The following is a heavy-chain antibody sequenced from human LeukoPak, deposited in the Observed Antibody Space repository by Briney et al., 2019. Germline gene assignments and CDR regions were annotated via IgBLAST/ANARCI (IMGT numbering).Heavy chain of an antibody. D-gene: IGHD2/OR15-2a*01. J-gene: IGHJ3*02. V-gene: IGHV1-18*01. CDR2: ISAYNGNT. CDR3: ARSHYDYLDAFDI. CDR1: GYTFTSYG. Sequence: ASVTISCKASGYTFTSYGISWVRQAPGQGLEWMGWISAYNGNTNYAQKLQGRVTMTTDTSTSTAYMELRSLRSDDTAVYYCARSHYDYLDAFDIWGQGTMVTVSS.